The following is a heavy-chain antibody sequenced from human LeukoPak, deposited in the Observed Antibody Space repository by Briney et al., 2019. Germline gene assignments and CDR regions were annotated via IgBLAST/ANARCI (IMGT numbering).Heavy chain of an antibody. Sequence: SETLSLTCTVSGGSISSYYWTWIRQPAGKGLEWIGRIYTSGSTNYNPSLKSRVTISVDTSKNQFSLNLNSMTAADTAVYYCARSSGTHNPLDYWGQGTLVTVSS. CDR1: GGSISSYY. J-gene: IGHJ4*02. CDR2: IYTSGST. V-gene: IGHV4-4*07. CDR3: ARSSGTHNPLDY. D-gene: IGHD1-1*01.